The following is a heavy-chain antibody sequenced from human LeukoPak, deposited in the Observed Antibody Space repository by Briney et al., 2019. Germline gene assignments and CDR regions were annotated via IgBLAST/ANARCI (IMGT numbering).Heavy chain of an antibody. D-gene: IGHD1-1*01. CDR1: GFTVSSNY. CDR2: INSKGGT. J-gene: IGHJ5*02. CDR3: ARHTRGNNWFDP. V-gene: IGHV4-59*04. Sequence: GSLRLSCAASGFTVSSNYMSWVRQSPGKGLEWIGDINSKGGTYYNPSLKSRVTMSVDTSKNQFSLKLSSVTAADTAVYYCARHTRGNNWFDPWGQGTLVTVSS.